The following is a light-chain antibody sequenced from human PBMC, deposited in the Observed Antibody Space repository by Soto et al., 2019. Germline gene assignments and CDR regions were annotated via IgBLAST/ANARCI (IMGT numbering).Light chain of an antibody. Sequence: QSVLTQPPSASGTPGQSVTISCSGSTSNIGENTVNWYQQLPGTAPKLLIYSDNQRPSGVPDRFSGSKSRTSASLVISGLQSEDEAHYYCSAWDDSLDGWVFGGGTQLTVL. CDR3: SAWDDSLDGWV. CDR2: SDN. V-gene: IGLV1-44*01. J-gene: IGLJ3*02. CDR1: TSNIGENT.